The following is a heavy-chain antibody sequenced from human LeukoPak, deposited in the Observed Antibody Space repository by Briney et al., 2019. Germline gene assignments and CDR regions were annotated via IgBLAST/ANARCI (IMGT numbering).Heavy chain of an antibody. J-gene: IGHJ6*03. CDR3: ARLPGFWSGQYYYYYMDV. CDR1: GFTFRSYA. V-gene: IGHV3-30*03. Sequence: GRSLRLSCAASGFTFRSYAMHWVRQAPGRGLEWVAVISNDGNKKYYTDSVKGRFTISRDDSKNTLYLQMNSLRAEDTAVYYCARLPGFWSGQYYYYYMDVWGKGTTVTVSS. CDR2: ISNDGNKK. D-gene: IGHD3-3*01.